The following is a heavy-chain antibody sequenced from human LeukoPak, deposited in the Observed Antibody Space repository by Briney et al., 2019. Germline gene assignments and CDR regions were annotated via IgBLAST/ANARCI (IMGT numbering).Heavy chain of an antibody. CDR2: INPNSGGT. V-gene: IGHV1-2*02. CDR3: ARDNYSSSWYGFYYYYGMDV. J-gene: IGHJ6*02. D-gene: IGHD6-13*01. CDR1: EYTFTGYC. Sequence: ASVKVSCKASEYTFTGYCMHWVRQAPGQGLEWMGWINPNSGGTNYAQKFQGRVTMTRDTSISTAYMELSRLRSDDTAVYYCARDNYSSSWYGFYYYYGMDVWGQGTTVTVSS.